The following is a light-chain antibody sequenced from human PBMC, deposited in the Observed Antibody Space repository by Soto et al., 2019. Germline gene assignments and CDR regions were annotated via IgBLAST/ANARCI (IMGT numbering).Light chain of an antibody. CDR1: QSVSSSY. V-gene: IGKV3-20*01. CDR2: GAS. Sequence: IVLTQSPGTLSLSPGERATLSCRASQSVSSSYLAWYQQKPGQAPRLLIYGASSRATGIPARFSGSGSGTDFTLTISRLEPEDFAVYYCQQYSGSPLTFGGGTKVEIK. CDR3: QQYSGSPLT. J-gene: IGKJ4*01.